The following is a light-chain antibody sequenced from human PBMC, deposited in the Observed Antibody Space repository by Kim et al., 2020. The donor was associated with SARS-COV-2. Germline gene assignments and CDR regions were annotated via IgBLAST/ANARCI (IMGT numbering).Light chain of an antibody. CDR1: KLGDKC. Sequence: SYELTQPPSASVSPGQTASITCSGYKLGDKCVSWDQQKPGQSPVVVIYQDIQRPSGIPGRFSGSNSGNTATLTISGTQAMDEADYYCQAWDSRTHNYVFGAATKVSVL. CDR2: QDI. J-gene: IGLJ1*01. V-gene: IGLV3-1*01. CDR3: QAWDSRTHNYV.